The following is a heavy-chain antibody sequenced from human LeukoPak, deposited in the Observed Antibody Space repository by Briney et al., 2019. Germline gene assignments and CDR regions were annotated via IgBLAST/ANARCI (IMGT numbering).Heavy chain of an antibody. J-gene: IGHJ4*02. D-gene: IGHD5-18*01. CDR1: GGSISSSSYY. V-gene: IGHV4-39*07. CDR3: ARDRYSYGPKTN. CDR2: IYYSGST. Sequence: PSETLSLTCTVSGGSISSSSYYWGWIRQPPGKGLEWIGSIYYSGSTYYNPSLKSRVTISVDTSKNQFSLKLSSVTAADTAVYYCARDRYSYGPKTNWGQGTLVTVSS.